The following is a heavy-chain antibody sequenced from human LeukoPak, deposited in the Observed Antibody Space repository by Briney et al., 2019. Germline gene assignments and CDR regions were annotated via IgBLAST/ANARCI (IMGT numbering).Heavy chain of an antibody. V-gene: IGHV4-59*01. D-gene: IGHD5/OR15-5a*01. Sequence: SETLSLTCTVSGGSIDSYYWSWIRQPPGKGLEWIGYIYYTGSTESHPSLKSRATISLDTSKNQFSLKLTSVTAADTAVYYCARVYPSAEYYFDYWGQGTLVSVSS. J-gene: IGHJ4*02. CDR1: GGSIDSYY. CDR2: IYYTGST. CDR3: ARVYPSAEYYFDY.